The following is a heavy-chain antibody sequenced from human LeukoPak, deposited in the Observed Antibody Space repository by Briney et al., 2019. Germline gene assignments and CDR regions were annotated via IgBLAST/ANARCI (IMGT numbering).Heavy chain of an antibody. V-gene: IGHV3-74*01. Sequence: GGSLRLSCAASGFTFSSYWMHWVRQAPGRGLVWVSRIKSDGSTNYADSVKGRFTISRDNAKNTVSLQMNSLRAEDTGVYYCARAPSETGGYYPEYFRHWGQGTLVTVSS. J-gene: IGHJ1*01. CDR3: ARAPSETGGYYPEYFRH. CDR1: GFTFSSYW. CDR2: IKSDGST. D-gene: IGHD3-22*01.